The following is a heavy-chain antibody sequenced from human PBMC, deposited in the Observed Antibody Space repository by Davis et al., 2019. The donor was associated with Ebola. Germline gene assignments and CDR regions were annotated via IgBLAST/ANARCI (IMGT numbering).Heavy chain of an antibody. CDR1: GFTFSSYS. D-gene: IGHD3-10*01. V-gene: IGHV3-21*05. Sequence: GESLKISCAASGFTFSSYSMNWVRQAPGKGLEWVSYISSDSSSIYYADSVKGRFTISRDNAKNSLYLQMNSLRAEDTAVYYCARGREGFGELFDNWFDPWGQGTLVTVSS. CDR3: ARGREGFGELFDNWFDP. CDR2: ISSDSSSI. J-gene: IGHJ5*02.